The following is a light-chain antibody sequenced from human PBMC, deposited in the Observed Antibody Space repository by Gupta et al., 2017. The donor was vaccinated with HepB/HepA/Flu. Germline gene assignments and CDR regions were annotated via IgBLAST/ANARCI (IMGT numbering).Light chain of an antibody. CDR2: SAS. V-gene: IGKV3-20*01. CDR1: QYVSSTY. Sequence: EIVLTQPPATLPLSPGERATRSCRARQYVSSTYLAWYQQRPGQAPRLLIYSASNRATGIPDRFSGSGSGTEFTLTISRLEPEDFAVYYCHHDGSSSWTFGQGTEVEIK. J-gene: IGKJ1*01. CDR3: HHDGSSSWT.